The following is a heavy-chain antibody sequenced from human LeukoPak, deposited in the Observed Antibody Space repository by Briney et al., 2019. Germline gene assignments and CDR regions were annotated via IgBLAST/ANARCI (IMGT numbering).Heavy chain of an antibody. D-gene: IGHD7-27*01. CDR2: ISTGGDDT. V-gene: IGHV3-23*01. J-gene: IGHJ3*02. CDR1: GFIFSDYT. Sequence: GGSLRLSCAASGFIFSDYTMSWVRQAPGKGLEWVSAISTGGDDTNYADSVKGRFTISRDSSKNTLSLHINSLRAEDTAIYYCARGSRSWGVFDIWGQGTMVTVSS. CDR3: ARGSRSWGVFDI.